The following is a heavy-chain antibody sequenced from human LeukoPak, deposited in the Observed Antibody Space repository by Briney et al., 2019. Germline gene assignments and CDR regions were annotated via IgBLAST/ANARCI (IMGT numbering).Heavy chain of an antibody. CDR1: GFTFTSSA. Sequence: SVKVSCKASGFTFTSSAMQGVRQARGQRLEWIGWNVVGSGNTNYAQKFQERVTITRDMSTSTAYMELSSRRSEDTAVYYCATNVPATGYYYGMDVWGQGTTVTVSS. CDR2: NVVGSGNT. D-gene: IGHD1-14*01. CDR3: ATNVPATGYYYGMDV. V-gene: IGHV1-58*02. J-gene: IGHJ6*02.